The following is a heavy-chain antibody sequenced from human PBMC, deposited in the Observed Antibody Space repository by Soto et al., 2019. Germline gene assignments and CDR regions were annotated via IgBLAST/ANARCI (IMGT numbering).Heavy chain of an antibody. CDR2: MYPGDSDT. J-gene: IGHJ4*02. Sequence: VQISGERCVGSVTSYWIAPERQMPGKGLELMGIMYPGDSDTRYSPSFQGQVTISADKSISTAYLQWSSLKASDTAIYYCARGNRPPTYSREYWCQGTLVTVS. CDR3: ARGNRPPTYSREY. V-gene: IGHV5-51*01. CDR1: VGSVTSYW. D-gene: IGHD2-15*01.